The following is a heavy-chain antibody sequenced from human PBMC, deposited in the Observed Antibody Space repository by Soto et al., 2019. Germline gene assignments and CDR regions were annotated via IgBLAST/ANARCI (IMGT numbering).Heavy chain of an antibody. D-gene: IGHD6-19*01. Sequence: EVQLLESGGDLVQPGGSLRLSCAASGFTFGSYAMSWVRQAPGKGLEWVSGISGSGDSTYYADSVKGRFTISRDNSKDTLYLQMNSLRAEYTALYYCAKDLAGTVADFYDYWGQGTLVTVPS. J-gene: IGHJ4*02. CDR1: GFTFGSYA. V-gene: IGHV3-23*01. CDR3: AKDLAGTVADFYDY. CDR2: ISGSGDST.